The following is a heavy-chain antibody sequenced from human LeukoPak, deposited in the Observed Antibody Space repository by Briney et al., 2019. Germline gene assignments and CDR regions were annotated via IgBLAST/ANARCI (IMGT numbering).Heavy chain of an antibody. D-gene: IGHD6-19*01. CDR1: GFTFSSYA. V-gene: IGHV3-23*01. J-gene: IGHJ4*02. Sequence: GGSLRLSCAASGFTFSSYAMSWVRQAPGKGLEWVSAISGSGGSTYYADSVKGRFTISRDNSKNTLYLQMNSLRAEDKAVYYCAKDGRAPIAVAGTPFDHWGQGTLVTVSS. CDR3: AKDGRAPIAVAGTPFDH. CDR2: ISGSGGST.